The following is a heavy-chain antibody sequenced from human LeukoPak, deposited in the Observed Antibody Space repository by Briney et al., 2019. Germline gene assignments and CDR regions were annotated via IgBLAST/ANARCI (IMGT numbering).Heavy chain of an antibody. CDR1: GGSFSGYY. D-gene: IGHD3-10*01. CDR3: ARHSLLWFGESHPLYFDY. CDR2: INHSGST. Sequence: SETLSLICAVYGGSFSGYYWSWIRQPPGKGLEWIGEINHSGSTNYNPSLKSRVTISVDTSKNQFSLKLSSVTAADTAVYYCARHSLLWFGESHPLYFDYGGERPLVTVSS. V-gene: IGHV4-34*01. J-gene: IGHJ4*02.